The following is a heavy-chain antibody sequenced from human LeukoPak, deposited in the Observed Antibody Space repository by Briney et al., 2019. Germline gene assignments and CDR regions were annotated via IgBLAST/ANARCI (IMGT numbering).Heavy chain of an antibody. CDR3: ARGIREITMVRGAHYYYYYMDV. CDR1: GFTFSSYA. V-gene: IGHV3-30*04. Sequence: GGSLRLSCAASGFTFSSYAMHWVRQAPGKGLEWVAVISYDGSNKYYADSVKGRFTISRENSKNTLYLQMNSLRAEDTAVYYCARGIREITMVRGAHYYYYYMDVWGKGSTVSVSS. CDR2: ISYDGSNK. J-gene: IGHJ6*03. D-gene: IGHD3-10*01.